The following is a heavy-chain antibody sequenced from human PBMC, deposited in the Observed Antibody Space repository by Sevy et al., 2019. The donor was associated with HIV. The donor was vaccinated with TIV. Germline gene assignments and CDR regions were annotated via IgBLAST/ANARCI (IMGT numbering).Heavy chain of an antibody. CDR3: AKDSILVAGHFDY. Sequence: GGSLRLSCAASGFTFSSYAMSWVRQAPGKGLEWVSSFTGSGTNTFYADSVKGRFTISRDNSKNTLYLQMKRLRAEDTAVYYCAKDSILVAGHFDYWGQGTLVTVSS. CDR2: FTGSGTNT. D-gene: IGHD6-19*01. CDR1: GFTFSSYA. J-gene: IGHJ4*02. V-gene: IGHV3-23*01.